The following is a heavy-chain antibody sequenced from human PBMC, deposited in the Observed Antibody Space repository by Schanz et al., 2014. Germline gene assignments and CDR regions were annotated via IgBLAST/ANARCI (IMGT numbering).Heavy chain of an antibody. Sequence: EVQLVESGGGLIQPGGSLRLSCAASGFGFSSYSMNWVRQAPGKGLEWVSSFNDGGVNKYYADSVKGRFTISSDNSKSTLYLQMSSLRAEDTAVYYCAKAADWPVTRFDPWGQGTLVTVSS. CDR3: AKAADWPVTRFDP. CDR1: GFGFSSYS. J-gene: IGHJ5*02. D-gene: IGHD3-9*01. CDR2: FNDGGVNK. V-gene: IGHV3-23*04.